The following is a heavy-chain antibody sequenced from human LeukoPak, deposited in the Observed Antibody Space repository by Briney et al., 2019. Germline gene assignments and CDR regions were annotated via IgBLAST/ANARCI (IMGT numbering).Heavy chain of an antibody. D-gene: IGHD3-16*02. CDR2: ISSSSSYI. V-gene: IGHV3-21*01. CDR3: AKDYVWGSFRYFDY. J-gene: IGHJ4*02. Sequence: GGSLRLSCAASGFTFSSYSMNWVRQAPGKGLEWVSSISSSSSYIYYADSVKGRFTISRDNAKNSLYLQMNSLRAEDTAVYYCAKDYVWGSFRYFDYWGQGTLVTVSS. CDR1: GFTFSSYS.